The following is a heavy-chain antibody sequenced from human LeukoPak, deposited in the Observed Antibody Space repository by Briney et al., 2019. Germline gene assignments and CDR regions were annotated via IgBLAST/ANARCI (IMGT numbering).Heavy chain of an antibody. D-gene: IGHD4-23*01. J-gene: IGHJ4*02. Sequence: GGSLRLSCAASGFTFSTYEMNWVRQAPRKGLEWVSHIDSGGTTYYSDSVKGRFTISRDNSKNSLYLQMNSLRAEDTALYYCARDRGVYGGNSYRFDYWGQGTLVTVSS. CDR1: GFTFSTYE. V-gene: IGHV3-48*03. CDR3: ARDRGVYGGNSYRFDY. CDR2: IDSGGTT.